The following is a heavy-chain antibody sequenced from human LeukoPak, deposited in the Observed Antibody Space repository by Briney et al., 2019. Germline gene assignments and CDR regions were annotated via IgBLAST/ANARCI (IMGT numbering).Heavy chain of an antibody. D-gene: IGHD6-19*01. J-gene: IGHJ5*02. Sequence: PGGSLRLSCAASGLHFSGTAMSWVRQAPGKGLEWVPAISHDGMNAYYADSVKGRFTISRDNSKKPVSLEMSSLTAADTGVYYCAKDGAQYSSGPECDPRGQGALVTVSP. CDR1: GLHFSGTA. CDR2: ISHDGMNA. CDR3: AKDGAQYSSGPECDP. V-gene: IGHV3-23*01.